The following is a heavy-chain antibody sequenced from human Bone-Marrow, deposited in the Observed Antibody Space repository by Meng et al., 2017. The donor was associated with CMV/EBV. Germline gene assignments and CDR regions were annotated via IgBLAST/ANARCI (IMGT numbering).Heavy chain of an antibody. CDR2: ISWNSGSI. Sequence: SLKISCAASGFTFDDYAMHWVRQAPGKGLEWVSGISWNSGSIGYADSVKGRFTISRDNSKNTLYLQMNSLRAEDTAVYYCARRRVPYYFDYWGQGTLVTVSS. V-gene: IGHV3-9*01. D-gene: IGHD5/OR15-5a*01. CDR1: GFTFDDYA. CDR3: ARRRVPYYFDY. J-gene: IGHJ4*02.